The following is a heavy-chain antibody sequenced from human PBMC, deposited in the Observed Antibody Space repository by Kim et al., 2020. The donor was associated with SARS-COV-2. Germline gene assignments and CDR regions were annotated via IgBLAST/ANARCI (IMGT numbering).Heavy chain of an antibody. CDR3: TRDPRPADY. V-gene: IGHV3-11*05. CDR2: ISPNSADI. CDR1: GFIFGDYY. J-gene: IGHJ4*02. D-gene: IGHD2-2*01. Sequence: GGSLRLSCVGSGFIFGDYYMTWIRQAPGKGLESLSYISPNSADIKYADSVRGRFTISRDNAKNSPYLQMNSLRAEDTAVYYCTRDPRPADYWGQGTLVTVSS.